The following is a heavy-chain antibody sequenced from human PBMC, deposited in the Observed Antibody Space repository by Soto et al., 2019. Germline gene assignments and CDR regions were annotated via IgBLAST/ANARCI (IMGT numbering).Heavy chain of an antibody. D-gene: IGHD6-19*01. CDR3: ARVAGAGTDYYHYYGMDV. V-gene: IGHV1-69*12. CDR1: GGTFSSYA. CDR2: IIPIFGTA. J-gene: IGHJ6*02. Sequence: QVQLVQSGAEVKKPGSSVKVSCKASGGTFSSYAISWVRQAPGQGLEWMGGIIPIFGTANYAQKFQGRVTITADESTSTAYMEQSSLRAEDTAVYYCARVAGAGTDYYHYYGMDVWGQGTTVTVSS.